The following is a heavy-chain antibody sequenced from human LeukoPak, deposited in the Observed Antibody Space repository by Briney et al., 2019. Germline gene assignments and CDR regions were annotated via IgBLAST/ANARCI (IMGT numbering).Heavy chain of an antibody. Sequence: GGSLRLSCTASGFTFSVYNMNWVLQAPGKGLEWISYISSSSNIIDYADSVKGRFIISRDNAENSLYLQMNSLRAEDTAVYYCARDLSGYSGFDRPGAHYWGQGTLVTVSS. CDR2: ISSSSNII. V-gene: IGHV3-48*04. J-gene: IGHJ4*02. CDR3: ARDLSGYSGFDRPGAHY. CDR1: GFTFSVYN. D-gene: IGHD5-12*01.